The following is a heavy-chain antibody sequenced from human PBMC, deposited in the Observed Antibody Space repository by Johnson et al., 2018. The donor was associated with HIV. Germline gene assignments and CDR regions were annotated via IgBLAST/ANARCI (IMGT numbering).Heavy chain of an antibody. CDR2: ISYDGSNT. V-gene: IGHV3-30*04. Sequence: QVQLVESGGGLVQPGRSLRLSCAASGFTFDDYAMHWVRQAPGKGLEWVAVISYDGSNTFYADSLKGRFTVSRDISKNTLYLQINGLSAEDTAVYYCARDQGWGDAFDIWGQGTMVIVSS. CDR1: GFTFDDYA. J-gene: IGHJ3*02. CDR3: ARDQGWGDAFDI. D-gene: IGHD3-16*01.